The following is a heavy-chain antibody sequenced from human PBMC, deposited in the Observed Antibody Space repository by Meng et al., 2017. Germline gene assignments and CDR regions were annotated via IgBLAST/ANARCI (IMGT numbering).Heavy chain of an antibody. CDR3: VFQPVAGTGYDY. Sequence: VHVGASVCGVVQPGGSLRCSCAASGFTFSSYAMSWVRQAPGKGLEWVSAISGSGGSTYYADSVKGRFTISRDNSKNTLYLQMNSLRAEDTAVYYCVFQPVAGTGYDYWGQGTLVTVSS. CDR1: GFTFSSYA. CDR2: ISGSGGST. D-gene: IGHD6-19*01. V-gene: IGHV3-23*04. J-gene: IGHJ4*02.